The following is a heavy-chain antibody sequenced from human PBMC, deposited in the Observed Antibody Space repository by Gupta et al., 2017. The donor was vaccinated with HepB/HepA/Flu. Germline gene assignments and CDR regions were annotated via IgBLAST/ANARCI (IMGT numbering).Heavy chain of an antibody. J-gene: IGHJ3*02. CDR2: TSGSGGTS. CDR1: GFTFNAYA. V-gene: IGHV3-23*01. D-gene: IGHD2-15*01. CDR3: AKLAVRYCSGGNCYLDI. Sequence: EVQLLESGGGLVQPGGSLRLSCAASGFTFNAYAMAWVRQAPGKGLDWVSTTSGSGGTSNYADSVKGRFTISRDFSRDNSKNTLYLQMNSLRPEDTALYFCAKLAVRYCSGGNCYLDIWGQGTMVTVSS.